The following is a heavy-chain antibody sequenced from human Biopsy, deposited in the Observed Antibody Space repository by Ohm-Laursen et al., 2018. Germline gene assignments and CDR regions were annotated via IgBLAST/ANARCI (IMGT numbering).Heavy chain of an antibody. Sequence: SDTLSLTCTVSGGSISSDYWSWIRQTPGKGLEGIGYIYYSGSTNYNPSLKSRVTMSVDTSNNQFSLRLNSVTAADTAVYYCARATNSTGWPYYYFYGMDVWGQGTTVTVSS. CDR3: ARATNSTGWPYYYFYGMDV. CDR1: GGSISSDY. V-gene: IGHV4-59*07. CDR2: IYYSGST. J-gene: IGHJ6*02. D-gene: IGHD2/OR15-2a*01.